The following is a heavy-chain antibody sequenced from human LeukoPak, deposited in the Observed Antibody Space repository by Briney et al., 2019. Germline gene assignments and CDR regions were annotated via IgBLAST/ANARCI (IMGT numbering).Heavy chain of an antibody. D-gene: IGHD2-2*02. CDR1: GGSISSYY. Sequence: SGTLSLTCTVSGGSISSYYWSWIRQPPGKGLEWIGYIYYSGSTNYNPSLKSRVTISVDTSKNQFSLKLSSVTAADTAVYYCARIAKGPQGYCSSTSCYMVGDWFDPWGQGTLVTVSS. V-gene: IGHV4-59*08. CDR2: IYYSGST. CDR3: ARIAKGPQGYCSSTSCYMVGDWFDP. J-gene: IGHJ5*02.